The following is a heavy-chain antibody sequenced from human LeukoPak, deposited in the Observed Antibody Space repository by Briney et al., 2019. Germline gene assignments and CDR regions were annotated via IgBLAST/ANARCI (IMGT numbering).Heavy chain of an antibody. V-gene: IGHV4-59*08. CDR3: ARHGTLLIAAAEYYFDY. Sequence: PSETLSLTCTVSGGSITTYYWTWIRQPPGKGLEWIGYINYSGSTNYNPSLKSRVTISVDTSKNQFSLKLSSVTAADTAVYYCARHGTLLIAAAEYYFDYWGQGTLVTVSS. CDR1: GGSITTYY. J-gene: IGHJ4*02. CDR2: INYSGST. D-gene: IGHD6-13*01.